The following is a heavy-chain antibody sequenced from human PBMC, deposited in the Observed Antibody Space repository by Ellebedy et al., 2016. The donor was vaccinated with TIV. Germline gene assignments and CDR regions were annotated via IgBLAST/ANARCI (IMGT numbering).Heavy chain of an antibody. CDR1: GGTISSTNYY. Sequence: GSLRLSXNVSGGTISSTNYYWGWIRQSPEKGLEWIGSIYHSGSIYYSPSLKSRLTISLDTTKNQFSLRLDSVTAADTAVYYCASSPSGYEIPYWGQGTLVTVSS. V-gene: IGHV4-39*07. D-gene: IGHD5-12*01. CDR2: IYHSGSI. J-gene: IGHJ4*02. CDR3: ASSPSGYEIPY.